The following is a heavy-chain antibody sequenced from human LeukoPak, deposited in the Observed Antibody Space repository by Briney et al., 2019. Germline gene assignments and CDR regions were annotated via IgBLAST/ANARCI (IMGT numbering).Heavy chain of an antibody. CDR1: GFTFSSYG. CDR3: AKDPDYGDYRNYFDY. Sequence: GGSLRLSCVASGFTFSSYGMSWVRQAPGKGLEWVSAISGSGGSTYYADSVKGRFTISRDNSKNTLYLQMNSLRAEDTAVYYCAKDPDYGDYRNYFDYWGQGTLVTVSS. D-gene: IGHD4-17*01. V-gene: IGHV3-23*01. J-gene: IGHJ4*02. CDR2: ISGSGGST.